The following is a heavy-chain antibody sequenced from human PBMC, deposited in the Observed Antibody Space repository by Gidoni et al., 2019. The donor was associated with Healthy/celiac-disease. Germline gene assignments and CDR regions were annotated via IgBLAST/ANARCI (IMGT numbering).Heavy chain of an antibody. Sequence: EVQLLESGGGLVQAGVSLRLSCAASGSPFRSYDLPWVRQATGKGLEWVSAIGTAGDTYYPGSVKGRFIISRENAKNSLYLQMNSLRAGDTAVYYCARSFGSSGWRYYYYYDGMDVWGQGTTVTVSS. V-gene: IGHV3-13*01. D-gene: IGHD6-19*01. J-gene: IGHJ6*02. CDR3: ARSFGSSGWRYYYYYDGMDV. CDR1: GSPFRSYD. CDR2: IGTAGDT.